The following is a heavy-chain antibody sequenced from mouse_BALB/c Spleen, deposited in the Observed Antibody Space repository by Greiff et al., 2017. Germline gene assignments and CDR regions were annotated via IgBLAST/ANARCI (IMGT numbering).Heavy chain of an antibody. V-gene: IGHV5-9*03. J-gene: IGHJ3*01. CDR1: GFTFSSYT. CDR2: ISSGGGNT. CDR3: ARQEAFAY. Sequence: DVMLVESGGGLVKPGGSLKLSCAASGFTFSSYTMSWVRQTPEKRLEWVATISSGGGNTYYPDSVKGRFTISRDNAKNNLYLQMSSLRSEDTALYYCARQEAFAYWGQGTLVTVSA.